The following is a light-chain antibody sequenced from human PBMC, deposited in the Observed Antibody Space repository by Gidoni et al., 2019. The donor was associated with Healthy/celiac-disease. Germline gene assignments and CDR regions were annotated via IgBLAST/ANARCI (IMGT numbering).Light chain of an antibody. Sequence: EIVMPQSPATLSVSPGERATLSCRASQSVSSNLAWYQQKPGQAPRLLIYGASTRATGIPARFSGSGSGTEFTLTISSLQSEDFAVYYCQQYNNWPPEPFGQGTRLEIK. CDR3: QQYNNWPPEP. V-gene: IGKV3-15*01. J-gene: IGKJ5*01. CDR2: GAS. CDR1: QSVSSN.